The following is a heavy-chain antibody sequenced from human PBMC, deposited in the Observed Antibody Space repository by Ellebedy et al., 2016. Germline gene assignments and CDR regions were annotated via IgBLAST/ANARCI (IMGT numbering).Heavy chain of an antibody. Sequence: GGSLRLSXAASGFTFSSYWMHWVRQAPGKGLVWVSRINSDGSSTVYADSVKGRFTISRDNANNTLYLQLNSLRAEDTAVFYCARAPMGKYCSGGSCYSPDYWGQGTLVTVSS. CDR2: INSDGSST. CDR1: GFTFSSYW. J-gene: IGHJ4*02. D-gene: IGHD2-15*01. CDR3: ARAPMGKYCSGGSCYSPDY. V-gene: IGHV3-74*01.